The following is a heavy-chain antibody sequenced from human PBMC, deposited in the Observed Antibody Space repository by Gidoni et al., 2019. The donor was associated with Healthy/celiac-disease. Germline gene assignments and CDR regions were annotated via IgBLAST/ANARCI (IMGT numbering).Heavy chain of an antibody. CDR2: INSDGSST. CDR1: GFTFSSYW. J-gene: IGHJ6*03. Sequence: EVQLVESGGGLVQPGGSLRLSCAASGFTFSSYWMHWVRQAPGKGLVWVSRINSDGSSTSYADSVKGRFTISRDNAKNTLYLQMNSLRAEDTAVYYCACESSSLDYYYYYMDVWGKGTTVTVSS. D-gene: IGHD6-6*01. CDR3: ACESSSLDYYYYYMDV. V-gene: IGHV3-74*01.